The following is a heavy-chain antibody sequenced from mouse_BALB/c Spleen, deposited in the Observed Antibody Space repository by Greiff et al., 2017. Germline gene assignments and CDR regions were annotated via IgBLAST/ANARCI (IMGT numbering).Heavy chain of an antibody. V-gene: IGHV5-17*02. CDR1: GFTFSSFG. CDR3: ARSAFFGDAMDY. J-gene: IGHJ4*01. CDR2: ISSGSSTI. Sequence: EVQLVESGGGLVQPGGSLKLSCAASGFTFSSFGMHWVRQAPEKGLEWVAYISSGSSTIYYADTVKGRFTISRDNPKNTLFLQMTSLRSEDTAMYYCARSAFFGDAMDYWGQGTSVTVSS.